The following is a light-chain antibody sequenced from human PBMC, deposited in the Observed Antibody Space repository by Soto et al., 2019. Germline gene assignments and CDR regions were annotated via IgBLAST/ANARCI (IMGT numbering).Light chain of an antibody. CDR3: SSYAGSSTLYV. J-gene: IGLJ1*01. V-gene: IGLV2-14*01. CDR1: SSDIGGHHF. Sequence: QSALTQPASVSGSPGQSITISCTGTSSDIGGHHFVSWYQQQSGKAPKLVIYEVTDRPSGVSDRFSGSKSGSTASLTVSGLQAEDEADYYCSSYAGSSTLYVFGTGTKVTVL. CDR2: EVT.